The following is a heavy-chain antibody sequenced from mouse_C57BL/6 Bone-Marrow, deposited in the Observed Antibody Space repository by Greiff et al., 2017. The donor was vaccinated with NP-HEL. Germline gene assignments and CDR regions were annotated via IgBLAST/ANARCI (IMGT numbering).Heavy chain of an antibody. D-gene: IGHD6-1*01. Sequence: VQLQQSGPVLVKPGASVKMSCKASGYTFTDYYMNWVKQSHGKSLEWIGVINPYNGGTSYNQKFKGKATLTVDKSSSTAYMELNSLTSEDSAVYYCAREASPYWYFDVGGTGTTVTVSS. V-gene: IGHV1-19*01. CDR1: GYTFTDYY. CDR3: AREASPYWYFDV. J-gene: IGHJ1*03. CDR2: INPYNGGT.